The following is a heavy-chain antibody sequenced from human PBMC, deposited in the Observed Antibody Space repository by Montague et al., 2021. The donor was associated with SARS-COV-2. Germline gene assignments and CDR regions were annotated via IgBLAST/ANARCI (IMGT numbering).Heavy chain of an antibody. Sequence: SETLSLTCTVSGGSISSYYWSWIRQPPGKGLEWIGSIYYSGSTYYNPSLKSRVTISVGTSKNQFSLKLSSVTAADTAVYYCARQENSSGWFKPDAFDIWGQGTMVTVSS. CDR3: ARQENSSGWFKPDAFDI. CDR1: GGSISSYY. D-gene: IGHD6-19*01. J-gene: IGHJ3*02. V-gene: IGHV4-59*05. CDR2: IYYSGST.